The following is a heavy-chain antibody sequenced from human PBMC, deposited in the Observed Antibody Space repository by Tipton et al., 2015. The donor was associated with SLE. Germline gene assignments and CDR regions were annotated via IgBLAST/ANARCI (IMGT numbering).Heavy chain of an antibody. CDR1: GYSFTKHW. CDR2: IYPSDSDT. J-gene: IGHJ3*01. Sequence: QLVQSGAEVKKTGESLKISCKGSGYSFTKHWIGWVRQMPGKGLEWMGIIYPSDSDTRYSPSFQGQVTISADKYIGTAYLQWSSLKASDTAMYYCARAKIRASFDAFDVWGQGTMVTVS. D-gene: IGHD3-10*01. CDR3: ARAKIRASFDAFDV. V-gene: IGHV5-51*03.